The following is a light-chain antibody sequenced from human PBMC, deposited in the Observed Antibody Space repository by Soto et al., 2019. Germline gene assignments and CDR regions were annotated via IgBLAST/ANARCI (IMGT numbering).Light chain of an antibody. CDR2: KAS. Sequence: DIQMTQSPSTLSASVGDRVTITCRASQSISSWLAWYQQKPGKATKLLIYKASSLESGVPSRLSGSGAGTEFTLTISSLQPDDFATYYCQHYNIYSGYTFGQGTKLEIK. J-gene: IGKJ2*01. CDR1: QSISSW. V-gene: IGKV1-5*03. CDR3: QHYNIYSGYT.